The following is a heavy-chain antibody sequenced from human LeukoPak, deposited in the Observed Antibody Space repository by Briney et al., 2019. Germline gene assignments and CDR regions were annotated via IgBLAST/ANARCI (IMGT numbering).Heavy chain of an antibody. CDR1: GFTFSSYA. D-gene: IGHD3-16*01. V-gene: IGHV3-23*01. Sequence: GGSLRLSCAASGFTFSSYAMSWVRQAPGKGLEWVSAISGSGGSTYYADSVKGRFTISRDNSKNTLYLQMNSLRAEDTAVYYCAKDYVVTYITEGAFDIWXXXTMVTVSS. CDR2: ISGSGGST. CDR3: AKDYVVTYITEGAFDI. J-gene: IGHJ3*02.